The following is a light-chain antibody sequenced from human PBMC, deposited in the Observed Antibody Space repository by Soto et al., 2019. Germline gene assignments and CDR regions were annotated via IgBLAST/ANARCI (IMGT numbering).Light chain of an antibody. CDR3: CSTELSDTFSVV. J-gene: IGLJ2*01. CDR2: EGS. Sequence: QSVLTQRASVSGSPGQSITISCTGTSSDVGSYNIVSWYQQHPGKAPKLIIYEGSKRPSGISNRFSGSKSGNTASLTISGLQAEDEADYYCCSTELSDTFSVVFGGGTKLTVL. V-gene: IGLV2-23*03. CDR1: SSDVGSYNI.